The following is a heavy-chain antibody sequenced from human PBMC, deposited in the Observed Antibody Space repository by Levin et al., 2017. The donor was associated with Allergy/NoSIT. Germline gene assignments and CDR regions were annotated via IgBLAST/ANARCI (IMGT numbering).Heavy chain of an antibody. Sequence: GGSLRLSCVVSGFIFSDHYMDWVRQAPGKGLEWVARSRNKANSYTTEYAASVKGRFTISRDDSRNSLYLQMNSLTAEDTAVYYCARHATEGNPRDHHHGMDVWGQGTTVTVFS. CDR1: GFIFSDHY. V-gene: IGHV3-72*01. J-gene: IGHJ6*02. CDR2: SRNKANSYTT. D-gene: IGHD1-14*01. CDR3: ARHATEGNPRDHHHGMDV.